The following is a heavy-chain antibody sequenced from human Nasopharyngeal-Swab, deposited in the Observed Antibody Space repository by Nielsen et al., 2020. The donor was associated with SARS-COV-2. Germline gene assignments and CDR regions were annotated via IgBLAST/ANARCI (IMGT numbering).Heavy chain of an antibody. Sequence: GESLKISCAASGFTFSSYAMSWVRQAPGKGLEWVSAISGSGGSTYYADSVKGRFTISRDNSKNTLYLQMNSLKTEDTAVYYCTRDAFDYWGQGTLVTVSS. CDR3: TRDAFDY. V-gene: IGHV3-23*01. J-gene: IGHJ4*02. CDR1: GFTFSSYA. CDR2: ISGSGGST.